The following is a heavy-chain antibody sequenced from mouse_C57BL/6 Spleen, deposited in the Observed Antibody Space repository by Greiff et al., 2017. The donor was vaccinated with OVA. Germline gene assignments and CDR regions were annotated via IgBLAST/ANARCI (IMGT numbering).Heavy chain of an antibody. CDR1: GYTFTDYN. CDR3: AREGFYYGSSLDY. J-gene: IGHJ2*01. V-gene: IGHV1-22*01. Sequence: EVKLEESGPELVKPGASVKMSCKASGYTFTDYNMHWVKQSHGKSLEWIGYINPNNGGTSYNQKFKGKATLTVNKSSSTAYMELRSLTSEDSAVYYCAREGFYYGSSLDYWGQGTTLTVSS. D-gene: IGHD1-1*01. CDR2: INPNNGGT.